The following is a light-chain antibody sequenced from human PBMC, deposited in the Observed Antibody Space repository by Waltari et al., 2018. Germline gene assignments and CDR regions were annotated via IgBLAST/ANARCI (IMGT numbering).Light chain of an antibody. CDR1: RSDVGVYNY. V-gene: IGLV2-14*01. J-gene: IGLJ3*02. CDR3: SSYTSSSTWV. CDR2: DVS. Sequence: QSALTQPASVSGSPGQSLTISCTGPRSDVGVYNYVSWYQQHPGKAPKLMIYDVSKRPSGVSNLFSGSKAGNTASLTISGLQAEDEADYYCSSYTSSSTWVFGGGTKLTVL.